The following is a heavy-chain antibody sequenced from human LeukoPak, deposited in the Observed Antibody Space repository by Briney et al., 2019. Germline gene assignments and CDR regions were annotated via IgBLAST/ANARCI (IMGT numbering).Heavy chain of an antibody. V-gene: IGHV3-9*01. J-gene: IGHJ4*02. Sequence: GGSLRLSCAASRFTFDDYAMHWVRQAPGKGLEWVSGISWNSGSIGYADSVKGRFTISRDNAKNSLYLQMNSLRAEDTALYYCAKDSRYSSGGNFDYWGQGTLVTVSS. CDR2: ISWNSGSI. D-gene: IGHD6-19*01. CDR1: RFTFDDYA. CDR3: AKDSRYSSGGNFDY.